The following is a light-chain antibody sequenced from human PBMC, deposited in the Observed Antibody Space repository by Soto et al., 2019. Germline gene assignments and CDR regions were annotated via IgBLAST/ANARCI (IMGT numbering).Light chain of an antibody. J-gene: IGLJ2*01. V-gene: IGLV2-8*01. Sequence: QSALTQPPSASGSPGQSVTISCTGTSSDVGGYKYVSWYQHHPGKAPKVVIYEVTKQPSGVPDRFSGSHSGNTASLTVSGLQAEDEADYYCSSYGGTNNVVFGGGTKLTVL. CDR2: EVT. CDR3: SSYGGTNNVV. CDR1: SSDVGGYKY.